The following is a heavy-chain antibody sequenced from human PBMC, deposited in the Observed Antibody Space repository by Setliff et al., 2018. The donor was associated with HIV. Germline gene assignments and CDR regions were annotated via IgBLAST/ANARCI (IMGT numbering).Heavy chain of an antibody. J-gene: IGHJ4*02. D-gene: IGHD3-10*01. V-gene: IGHV1-2*02. CDR3: ARDSGTNDHFLSPYYGALDF. CDR2: INPRSGVT. CDR1: GYTFSDHY. Sequence: ASVKVSCKSSGYTFSDHYIHWVRQAPGQGLQWMGWINPRSGVTKYAQKFQGRFIMTTDTTINTLYMELERLTSDDTALYYCARDSGTNDHFLSPYYGALDFWGLGTLVTVTS.